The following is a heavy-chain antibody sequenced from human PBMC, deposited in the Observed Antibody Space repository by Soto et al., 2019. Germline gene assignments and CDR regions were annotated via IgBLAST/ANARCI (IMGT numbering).Heavy chain of an antibody. CDR3: ARVIITVTGTSGFDS. Sequence: QVQLQESGPGLAKPSQTLSLTCTVSGGSIRSSDYYWSWIRQPPGKGLEWIGYVYYSESAYYNPSLQSRGFISIDTSKNQFSLTLSSVTAADTAVYYCARVIITVTGTSGFDSWGQGTLVTVSS. CDR1: GGSIRSSDYY. CDR2: VYYSESA. V-gene: IGHV4-30-4*01. D-gene: IGHD4-4*01. J-gene: IGHJ4*02.